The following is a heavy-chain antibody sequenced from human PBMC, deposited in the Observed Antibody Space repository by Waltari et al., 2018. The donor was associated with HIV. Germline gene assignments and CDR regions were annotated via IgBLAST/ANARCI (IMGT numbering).Heavy chain of an antibody. D-gene: IGHD6-19*01. J-gene: IGHJ4*02. CDR3: ARGTDWLVGVLEV. CDR2: INVGSHTR. Sequence: QVPLVQSGPEVRTPGASVRVTCDTSGVSLNTTHVHWVRQAPGQGLEWMGWINVGSHTRKSSRRFQDRFTFTSDSSHMIFNMELTKLSSEDTAVYFCARGTDWLVGVLEVWGQGTLVIVSS. CDR1: GVSLNTTH. V-gene: IGHV1-3*01.